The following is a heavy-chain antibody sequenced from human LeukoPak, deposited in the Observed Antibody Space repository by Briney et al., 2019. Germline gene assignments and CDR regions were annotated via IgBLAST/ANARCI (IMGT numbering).Heavy chain of an antibody. CDR1: GYTFISYA. V-gene: IGHV1-18*01. CDR2: ISAYNGNT. J-gene: IGHJ4*02. CDR3: ARDLEYGAGSYGDY. Sequence: ASVKVSCKASGYTFISYAISWVRQAPGQGLEWMGWISAYNGNTNYAQKVQGRVTMTTDTSTSTAYMELRSLRSDDTAVYYCARDLEYGAGSYGDYWGQGTLVTVSS. D-gene: IGHD3-10*01.